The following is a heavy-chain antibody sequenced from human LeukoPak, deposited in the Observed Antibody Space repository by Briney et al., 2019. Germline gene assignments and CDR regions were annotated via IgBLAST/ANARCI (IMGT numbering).Heavy chain of an antibody. D-gene: IGHD2-15*01. J-gene: IGHJ4*02. CDR2: ISAYNGNT. V-gene: IGHV1-18*01. CDR3: ARGSQTSTGSGQEYFDY. Sequence: ASVKVSCKASGYTFTSYGISWVRQAPGQGLEWMGWISAYNGNTNYAQKLPGRVTMTTDTSTSTAYMELRSLRSDDTAVYYCARGSQTSTGSGQEYFDYWGQGTLVTVPS. CDR1: GYTFTSYG.